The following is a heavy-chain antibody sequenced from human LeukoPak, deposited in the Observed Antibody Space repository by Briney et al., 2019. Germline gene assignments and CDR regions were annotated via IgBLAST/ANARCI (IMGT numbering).Heavy chain of an antibody. CDR3: ARVFRGAVTANWFDI. J-gene: IGHJ5*02. V-gene: IGHV4-59*01. Sequence: SETLSLSCTVSGVSINGNYWTWLRQPPGKGLEWIGFMHDDGRTNYNPSLTSRVSLSIDKSTNEFSLNLRSVTAADTAVYYCARVFRGAVTANWFDIWGQGTLVTVSA. D-gene: IGHD2-21*02. CDR2: MHDDGRT. CDR1: GVSINGNY.